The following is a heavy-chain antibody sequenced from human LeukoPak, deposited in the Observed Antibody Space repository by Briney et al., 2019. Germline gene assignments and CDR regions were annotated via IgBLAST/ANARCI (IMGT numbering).Heavy chain of an antibody. CDR3: ASHSGGYAY. J-gene: IGHJ4*02. CDR1: GGSISSGGYS. D-gene: IGHD5-12*01. CDR2: IYYSDT. V-gene: IGHV4-30-4*07. Sequence: SQTLSLTCAVSGGSISSGGYSWSWIRQPPGKGLEWIGYIYYSDTYYNPSLKSRVTISADTSKNQFSLRLNSVTAADTAVYYCASHSGGYAYWGQGTLVTVSS.